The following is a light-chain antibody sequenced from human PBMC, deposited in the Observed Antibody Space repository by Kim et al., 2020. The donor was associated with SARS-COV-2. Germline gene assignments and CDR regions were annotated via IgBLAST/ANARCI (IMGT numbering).Light chain of an antibody. V-gene: IGLV1-51*01. CDR1: TSNIGKRY. CDR2: DNN. CDR3: GTWDTSLSAGV. Sequence: QSVLTQPPSVSAAPGQKVTISCSGNTSNIGKRYVSWYQHLPGAAPKLLIHDNNKRPSDIPDRFSGSKSGTSATLDITGLQTGDEADYYCGTWDTSLSAGVFGGGTQLTVL. J-gene: IGLJ2*01.